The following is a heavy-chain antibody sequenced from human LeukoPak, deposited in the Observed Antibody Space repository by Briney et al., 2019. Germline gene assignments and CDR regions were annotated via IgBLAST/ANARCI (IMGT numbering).Heavy chain of an antibody. CDR3: AKGITAMGRLIDY. Sequence: AGGSLRLSCAASGFTFSSYAMSWVRQAPGKGLEWVSVISSNGGSTYNADSVKGRFTASRDNSKNTLHLQMNSLRAEDTAVYYCAKGITAMGRLIDYWGQGTLVTVSS. V-gene: IGHV3-23*01. CDR1: GFTFSSYA. D-gene: IGHD5-18*01. J-gene: IGHJ4*02. CDR2: ISSNGGST.